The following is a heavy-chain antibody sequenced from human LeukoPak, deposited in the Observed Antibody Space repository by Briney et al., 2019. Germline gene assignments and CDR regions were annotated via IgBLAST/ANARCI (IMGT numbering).Heavy chain of an antibody. CDR1: GGSFSGYY. CDR3: ARPRKYSSDAFDI. J-gene: IGHJ3*02. CDR2: INHSGST. V-gene: IGHV4-34*01. D-gene: IGHD6-13*01. Sequence: PSETLSLTCAVYGGSFSGYYWSWIRQPPGKGLEWIGEINHSGSTNYNPSLKSRVTISVDTSKNQFSLKLSSVTAADTAVYYCARPRKYSSDAFDIWGQGTMVTVSS.